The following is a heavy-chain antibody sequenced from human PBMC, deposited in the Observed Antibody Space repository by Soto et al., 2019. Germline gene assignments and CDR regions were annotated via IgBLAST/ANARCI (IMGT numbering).Heavy chain of an antibody. CDR1: GYSISSGYY. J-gene: IGHJ4*02. D-gene: IGHD2-15*01. CDR2: IYHSGST. V-gene: IGHV4-38-2*01. CDR3: AGGYCSGGSCSLDY. Sequence: SETLSLTCAVSGYSISSGYYWGWIRQPPGKGLEWIGSIYHSGSTYYNPSLKSRVTISVDTSKNQFSLKLSSVAAADTAVYYCAGGYCSGGSCSLDYWGQGTLVTVSS.